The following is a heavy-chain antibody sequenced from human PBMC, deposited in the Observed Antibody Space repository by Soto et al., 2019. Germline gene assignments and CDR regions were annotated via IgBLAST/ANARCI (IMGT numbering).Heavy chain of an antibody. D-gene: IGHD6-13*01. CDR1: GYTFTSYW. V-gene: IGHV5-10-1*01. CDR3: ARLQAAAGDNDLTFDY. J-gene: IGHJ4*02. CDR2: INPHDSDV. Sequence: GESLKISCKASGYTFTSYWLGWVRQMPGKGPEWMGRINPHDSDVSYSPSFQGHVTISADKSISTAYLQWSSLKASDTAMYYCARLQAAAGDNDLTFDYWGQGTLVTVSS.